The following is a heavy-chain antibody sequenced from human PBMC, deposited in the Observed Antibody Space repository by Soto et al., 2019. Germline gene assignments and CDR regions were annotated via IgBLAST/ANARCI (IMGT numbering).Heavy chain of an antibody. CDR2: IYYSGST. D-gene: IGHD3-22*01. J-gene: IGHJ5*02. Sequence: QVQLQESGPGQVKPAQTLSLTCAVSGGSISSGGYYWGWIRQHPGKGLEWIGYIYYSGSTYYNPSLKSRVTISVDTSKNQFSLKLSSVTAADTAVYYCARMYDASGNNWFDPWGQGTLVTVSS. CDR3: ARMYDASGNNWFDP. V-gene: IGHV4-31*11. CDR1: GGSISSGGYY.